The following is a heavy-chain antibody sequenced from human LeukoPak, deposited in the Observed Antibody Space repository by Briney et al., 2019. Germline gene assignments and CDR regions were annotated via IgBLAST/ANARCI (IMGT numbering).Heavy chain of an antibody. D-gene: IGHD6-19*01. V-gene: IGHV3-49*01. Sequence: GGSLRLSCTASGFTFGDYAMRWFRQAPGKGLEWVGFIRSKACGGTTEYAASVKGRFAISRDGSKSIAYLQMNSLKTEDTAVYYCTRGRQWLVPDYWGQGTLVTVSS. J-gene: IGHJ4*02. CDR2: IRSKACGGTT. CDR1: GFTFGDYA. CDR3: TRGRQWLVPDY.